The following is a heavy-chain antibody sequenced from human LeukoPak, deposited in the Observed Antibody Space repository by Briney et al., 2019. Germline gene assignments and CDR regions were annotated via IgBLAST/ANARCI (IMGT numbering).Heavy chain of an antibody. D-gene: IGHD3-3*01. J-gene: IGHJ4*02. CDR2: IYYSGST. CDR1: GGSISSSSYY. CDR3: ARGFFWGGYSYFDY. Sequence: SETLSLTCTVSGGSISSSSYYWGWIRQPPGKGLEWIGSIYYSGSTYYNPSLKSRVTISVDTSKNQFSLKLSSVTAADTAVYYCARGFFWGGYSYFDYWGQGTLVTVSS. V-gene: IGHV4-39*01.